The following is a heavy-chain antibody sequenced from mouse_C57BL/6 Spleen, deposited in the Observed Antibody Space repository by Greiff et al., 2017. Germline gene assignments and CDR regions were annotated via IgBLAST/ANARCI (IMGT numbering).Heavy chain of an antibody. J-gene: IGHJ2*01. Sequence: VQLQQPGAELVRPGSSVKLSCQASGYTFTSYWMDWVKQRPGQGLEWIGNIYPSDSETHYNQKFKDKATLTVDKSSNTAYMQLSSLTSEDSAVYYCASAYYGSSYGYWGQGTTLTVSA. D-gene: IGHD1-1*01. CDR1: GYTFTSYW. V-gene: IGHV1-61*01. CDR2: IYPSDSET. CDR3: ASAYYGSSYGY.